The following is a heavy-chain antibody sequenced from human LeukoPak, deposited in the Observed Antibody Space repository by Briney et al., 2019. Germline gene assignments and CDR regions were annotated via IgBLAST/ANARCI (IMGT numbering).Heavy chain of an antibody. CDR2: IYRSGST. CDR3: ARVWFGEHSHMDV. D-gene: IGHD3-10*01. Sequence: SETLSLTCTVSGFSVSNNYYWGWIRQPPGKGLEWIGTIYRSGSTYYNPSLKSRVTISVDTSKNQFSLKLSSVTAADTAIYYCARVWFGEHSHMDVWGRGTTVTVSS. CDR1: GFSVSNNYY. V-gene: IGHV4-38-2*02. J-gene: IGHJ6*03.